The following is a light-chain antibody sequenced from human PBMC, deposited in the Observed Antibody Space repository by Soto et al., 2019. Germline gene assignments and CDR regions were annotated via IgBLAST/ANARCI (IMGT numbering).Light chain of an antibody. CDR3: QQYNSYSGT. V-gene: IGKV3-20*01. CDR1: RSIISDF. Sequence: EIVLTQSPGTLSLSPGETASLSCGASRSIISDFLAWYQQKGGQPPRLLIYDASKRATGIPARFSGSGSGTAFTLTISSLQPDDFATYYCQQYNSYSGTFGQGTKVEIK. CDR2: DAS. J-gene: IGKJ1*01.